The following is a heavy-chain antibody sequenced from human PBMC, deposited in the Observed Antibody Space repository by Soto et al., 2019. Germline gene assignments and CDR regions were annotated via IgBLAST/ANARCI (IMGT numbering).Heavy chain of an antibody. J-gene: IGHJ4*02. CDR3: AREVAARRFDY. V-gene: IGHV4-59*01. D-gene: IGHD6-6*01. CDR2: IYYSGST. Sequence: SETLSLTCTVSGGSISSYYWSWIRQPPGKGLEWIGYIYYSGSTNYNPSLKSRVTISVDTSKNQFSLKLSSVTAADTAVYYCAREVAARRFDYWGQGTLVTAPQ. CDR1: GGSISSYY.